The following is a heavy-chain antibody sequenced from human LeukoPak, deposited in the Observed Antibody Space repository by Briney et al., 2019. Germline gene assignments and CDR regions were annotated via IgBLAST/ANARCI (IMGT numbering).Heavy chain of an antibody. CDR2: ISSSGSTI. J-gene: IGHJ4*02. CDR1: GFTFSSYE. Sequence: GGSLRLSCAASGFTFSSYEMNWVRQAPGKGLEWVSYISSSGSTIYYADSVKGRFTISRDNAKNSLYLQMNSLRAEDTAVHYCARDGSGSYYNLPFDYWGQGTLVTVSS. CDR3: ARDGSGSYYNLPFDY. V-gene: IGHV3-48*03. D-gene: IGHD3-10*01.